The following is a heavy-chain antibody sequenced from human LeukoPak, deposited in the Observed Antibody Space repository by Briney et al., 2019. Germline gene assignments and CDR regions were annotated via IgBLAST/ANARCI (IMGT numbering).Heavy chain of an antibody. J-gene: IGHJ3*02. V-gene: IGHV3-48*01. CDR3: ARARGCSGGTCYFGDDAFDI. CDR2: ISSSSSTI. CDR1: GFTFSSYS. D-gene: IGHD2-15*01. Sequence: GGSLRLSCAASGFTFSSYSMNWVRQAPGKGLEWVSYISSSSSTIYYADSVKGRFTISRDNAKNSLYLQMNSLRAGDTAVYYCARARGCSGGTCYFGDDAFDIWGQGTMVTVSS.